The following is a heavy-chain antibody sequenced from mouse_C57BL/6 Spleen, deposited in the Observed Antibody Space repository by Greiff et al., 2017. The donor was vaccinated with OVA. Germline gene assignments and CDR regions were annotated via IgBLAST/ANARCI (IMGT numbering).Heavy chain of an antibody. CDR3: AREADYYGSFYFDY. J-gene: IGHJ2*01. D-gene: IGHD1-1*01. CDR1: GYTFTSYW. Sequence: QVQLKQPGAELVKPGASVKLSCKASGYTFTSYWMHWVKQRPGQGLEWIGMIHPNSGSTNYNEKFKSKATLTVDKSSSTAYMQLSSLTSEDSAVYYCAREADYYGSFYFDYWGQGTTLTVSS. CDR2: IHPNSGST. V-gene: IGHV1-64*01.